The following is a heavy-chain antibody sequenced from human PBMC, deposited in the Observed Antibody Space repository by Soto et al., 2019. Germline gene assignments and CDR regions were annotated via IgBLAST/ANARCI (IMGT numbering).Heavy chain of an antibody. CDR3: VRVHYSGSYYYYGMDV. Sequence: PSETLSLTCAVSGGSISSSNWWSWVRQPPGKGLEWIGEIYHSGSTNYNPSLKSRVTISVDKSKNQFSLKLSSVTAADSVVFFCVRVHYSGSYYYYGMDVWGQGTTVTVSS. D-gene: IGHD1-26*01. V-gene: IGHV4-4*02. CDR2: IYHSGST. CDR1: GGSISSSNW. J-gene: IGHJ6*02.